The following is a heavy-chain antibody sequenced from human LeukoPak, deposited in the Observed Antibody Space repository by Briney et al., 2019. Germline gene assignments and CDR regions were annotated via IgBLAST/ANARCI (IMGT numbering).Heavy chain of an antibody. CDR3: AREARFLEWLLYAPLDY. CDR1: GFSFFAYR. V-gene: IGHV3-30-3*01. J-gene: IGHJ4*02. Sequence: GGSLRLSCTASGFSFFAYRLHWLRQAPGKGLEWLAAISDEEDNVSYADSVRGRFTISRDNSKNTLYLQMNSLRAEDTAVYYCAREARFLEWLLYAPLDYWGQGTLVTVSS. CDR2: ISDEEDNV. D-gene: IGHD3-3*01.